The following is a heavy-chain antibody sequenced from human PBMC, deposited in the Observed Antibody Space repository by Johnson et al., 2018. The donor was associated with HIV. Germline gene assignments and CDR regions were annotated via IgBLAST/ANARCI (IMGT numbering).Heavy chain of an antibody. CDR1: GFTFSSYA. J-gene: IGHJ3*02. V-gene: IGHV3-23*04. Sequence: VQLVESGGGLVQPGGSLRLSCAASGFTFSSYAMSWVSQAPGKGLEWVSATTRSGGGTYYAAAVKGRFTIYRDNSKNTLLLQMNSLRAEDTAVYFCAKAFSTFHDAFDIWGQGTMVTVSS. D-gene: IGHD2/OR15-2a*01. CDR3: AKAFSTFHDAFDI. CDR2: TTRSGGGT.